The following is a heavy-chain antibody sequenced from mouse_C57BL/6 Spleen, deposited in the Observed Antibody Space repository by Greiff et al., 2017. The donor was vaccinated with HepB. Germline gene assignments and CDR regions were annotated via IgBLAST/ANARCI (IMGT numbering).Heavy chain of an antibody. D-gene: IGHD1-1*01. CDR2: IYPGSGST. CDR3: ARLPLYYGSSHWYFDV. CDR1: GYTFTSYW. Sequence: QVQLQQSGAELVKPGASVKMSCKASGYTFTSYWITWVKQRPGQGLEWIGDIYPGSGSTNYNEKFKSKATLTVDTSSSTAYMQLSSLTSEDSAVYYCARLPLYYGSSHWYFDVWGTGTTVTVSS. V-gene: IGHV1-55*01. J-gene: IGHJ1*03.